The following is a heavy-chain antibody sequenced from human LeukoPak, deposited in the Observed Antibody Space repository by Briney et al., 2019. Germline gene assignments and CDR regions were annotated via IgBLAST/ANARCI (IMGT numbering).Heavy chain of an antibody. J-gene: IGHJ4*02. V-gene: IGHV3-74*03. CDR3: ARDFDMGSTPGDDFDY. CDR1: GFTLSNYL. D-gene: IGHD3-9*01. CDR2: INEDGTYT. Sequence: PGGSLRLSCAPSGFTLSNYLMHSVRQAPREGLVWVSRINEDGTYTTYADSVKGRFTISRDNAKTTVYLQMNSLRADDRAVYFCARDFDMGSTPGDDFDYWGEGTLVTVSS.